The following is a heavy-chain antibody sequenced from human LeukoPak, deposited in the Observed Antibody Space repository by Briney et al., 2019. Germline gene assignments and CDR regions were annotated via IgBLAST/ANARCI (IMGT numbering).Heavy chain of an antibody. CDR3: ARPYYDFWSGYGWYFDL. J-gene: IGHJ2*01. Sequence: ASVKVSCKASGYTFTGYYMHWVRQAPGQGLEWMGWINPNSGGTNYAQKSQGRVTMTRDTSISTAYMELSRLRSDDTAVYYCARPYYDFWSGYGWYFDLWGRGTLVTVSS. V-gene: IGHV1-2*02. D-gene: IGHD3-3*01. CDR1: GYTFTGYY. CDR2: INPNSGGT.